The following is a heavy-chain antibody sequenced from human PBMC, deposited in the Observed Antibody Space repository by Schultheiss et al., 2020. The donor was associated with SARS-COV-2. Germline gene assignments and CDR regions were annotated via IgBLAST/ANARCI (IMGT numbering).Heavy chain of an antibody. CDR1: GYTFTGYY. CDR2: IIPIFGTA. V-gene: IGHV1-69*06. Sequence: SVKVSCKASGYTFTGYYMHWVRQAPGQGLEWMGGIIPIFGTANYAQKFQGRVTITADKSTSTAYMELSSLRSEDTAVYYCARRMYSSSSGFDPWGQGTLVTVSS. D-gene: IGHD6-6*01. CDR3: ARRMYSSSSGFDP. J-gene: IGHJ5*02.